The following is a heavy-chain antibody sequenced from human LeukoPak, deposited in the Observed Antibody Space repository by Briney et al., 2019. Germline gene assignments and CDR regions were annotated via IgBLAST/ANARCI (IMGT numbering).Heavy chain of an antibody. CDR2: YSGNT. Sequence: KSSETLSLTCNVSGDSISSRRYYWAWIRQSPGKGLEWLGSYSGNTYYNPSLKRRVTISVDSSNKVFSLKLTSVTAADTAGYYFGIYSYDNSAYYSSFHWGQGTLVTVSS. CDR1: GDSISSRRYY. D-gene: IGHD3-22*01. J-gene: IGHJ4*02. V-gene: IGHV4-39*07. CDR3: GIYSYDNSAYYSSFH.